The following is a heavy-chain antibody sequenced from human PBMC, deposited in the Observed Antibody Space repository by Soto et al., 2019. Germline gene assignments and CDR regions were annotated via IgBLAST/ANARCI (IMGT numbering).Heavy chain of an antibody. J-gene: IGHJ6*02. Sequence: PSETLSLTCTVSCGSISSGGYYWSWIRQDPGKGLEWIGYIYYSGSTYYNPSLKSRITISLERSKNQFALKLSSVTAADTAVYYCARVRDSFGLDVWGQGTTVTVSS. D-gene: IGHD2-15*01. CDR2: IYYSGST. CDR3: ARVRDSFGLDV. V-gene: IGHV4-31*03. CDR1: CGSISSGGYY.